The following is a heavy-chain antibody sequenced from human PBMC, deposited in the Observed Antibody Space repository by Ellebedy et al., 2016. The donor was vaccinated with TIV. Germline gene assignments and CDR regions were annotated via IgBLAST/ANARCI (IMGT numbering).Heavy chain of an antibody. D-gene: IGHD6-19*01. CDR3: AIRHSSGWSLDY. V-gene: IGHV1-46*01. J-gene: IGHJ4*02. CDR2: INPSAGYT. CDR1: GYTFTSYY. Sequence: ASVKVSXXASGYTFTSYYMHWVRQAPGQGLEWMGIINPSAGYTNYAQKFQGRVTLTRDTSTSTVYMELSSLRSEDTAVYYCAIRHSSGWSLDYWGQGTLVTVSS.